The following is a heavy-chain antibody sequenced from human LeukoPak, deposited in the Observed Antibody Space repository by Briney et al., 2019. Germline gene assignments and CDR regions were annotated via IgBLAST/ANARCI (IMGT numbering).Heavy chain of an antibody. CDR2: ISSSGSTI. Sequence: GGSLRLSCAASGFTFSDYYMSWIRHAPGKGLEGVSYISSSGSTIYYADSVKGRFTISRDNAKNSLYLQMNSLRAEDTAVYYCLVDTAMVTGNWFDPWGQGTLVTVSS. CDR1: GFTFSDYY. V-gene: IGHV3-11*01. CDR3: LVDTAMVTGNWFDP. D-gene: IGHD5-18*01. J-gene: IGHJ5*02.